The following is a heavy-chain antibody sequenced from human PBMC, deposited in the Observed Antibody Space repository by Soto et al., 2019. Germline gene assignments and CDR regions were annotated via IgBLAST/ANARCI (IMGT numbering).Heavy chain of an antibody. CDR1: GFTFSRNM. V-gene: IGHV3-21*01. J-gene: IGHJ4*02. D-gene: IGHD5-18*01. CDR2: ISSSGSSI. Sequence: EVQLVESGGGLARPGGSLRLSCAASGFTFSRNMMNWVRQAPGKGLEWVSSISSSGSSIYYADSVKGRFTISRDNAKNSLYLQMNSLRGEDAAVYYCARGGYSYGLDFWGQGTLVTVSS. CDR3: ARGGYSYGLDF.